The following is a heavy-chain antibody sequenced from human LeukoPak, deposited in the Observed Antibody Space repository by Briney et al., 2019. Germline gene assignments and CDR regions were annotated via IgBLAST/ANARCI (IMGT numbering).Heavy chain of an antibody. CDR3: ARAQDKGNAPGLAFDI. CDR1: GGSFSGYY. V-gene: IGHV4-34*01. Sequence: SETLSLTCAVYGGSFSGYYWSWIRQPPRKGLEWIGEINHSGSTNYNPSLKSRVTISVDTSKNQFSLKLSSVTAADTAVYYCARAQDKGNAPGLAFDIWGQGTMVTVSS. D-gene: IGHD2-2*01. CDR2: INHSGST. J-gene: IGHJ3*02.